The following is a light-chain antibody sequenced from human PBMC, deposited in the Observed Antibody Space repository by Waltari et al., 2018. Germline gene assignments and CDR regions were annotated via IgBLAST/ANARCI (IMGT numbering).Light chain of an antibody. V-gene: IGKV3-20*01. CDR2: STS. Sequence: IVLTQSPDTLSLSPGERATRSCRASQRVTNISLAWYQRKPGQAPRLPIYSTSSRATGFSDRFSGSGSGTDFTLTINRLEPEDSAVYHCQQYDGSAVTFGGGTRVEIK. J-gene: IGKJ4*01. CDR1: QRVTNIS. CDR3: QQYDGSAVT.